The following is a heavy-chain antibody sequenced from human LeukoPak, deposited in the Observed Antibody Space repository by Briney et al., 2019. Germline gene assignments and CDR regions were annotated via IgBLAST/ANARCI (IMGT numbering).Heavy chain of an antibody. CDR3: ARKGPGSSWYGRYFDY. V-gene: IGHV3-48*01. CDR2: ISSSSSTI. Sequence: GGSLRLSCAASGFTFSSYEMNWVRQAPGKGLEWVSYISSSSSTIYYADSVKGRFTISRDNAKNSLYLQMNSLRAEDTAVYYCARKGPGSSWYGRYFDYWGQGTLVTVSS. D-gene: IGHD6-13*01. J-gene: IGHJ4*02. CDR1: GFTFSSYE.